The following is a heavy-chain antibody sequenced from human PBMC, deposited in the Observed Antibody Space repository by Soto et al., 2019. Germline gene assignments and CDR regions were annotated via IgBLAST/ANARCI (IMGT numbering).Heavy chain of an antibody. Sequence: PSETLSLTCTVSGGSISSYYWSWIRQPPGKGLEWIGYIYYSGSTNYNPSLKSRVTISVDTSKNQFSLKLSSVTAADTAVYYCERCGCSGGSCYRKDDAFDIWGQGTMVTVSS. D-gene: IGHD2-15*01. CDR3: ERCGCSGGSCYRKDDAFDI. V-gene: IGHV4-59*08. CDR1: GGSISSYY. J-gene: IGHJ3*02. CDR2: IYYSGST.